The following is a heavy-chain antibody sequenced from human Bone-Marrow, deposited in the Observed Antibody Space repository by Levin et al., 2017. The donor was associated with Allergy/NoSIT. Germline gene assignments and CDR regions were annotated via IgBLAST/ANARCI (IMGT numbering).Heavy chain of an antibody. D-gene: IGHD3-22*01. CDR1: GGTFSSYV. J-gene: IGHJ3*01. V-gene: IGHV1-69*06. CDR2: IIPVINTP. CDR3: EGLSISGYYRDAFDV. Sequence: SVKVSCKASGGTFSSYVISWVRQAPGQGLEWMGDIIPVINTPDYAQNFQGRVTITADKYTSTAYMELSSLRSDDTAVYYCEGLSISGYYRDAFDVWGQGTMVTVSS.